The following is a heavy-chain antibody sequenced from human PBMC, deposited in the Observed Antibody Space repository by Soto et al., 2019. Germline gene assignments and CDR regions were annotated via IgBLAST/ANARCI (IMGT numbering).Heavy chain of an antibody. CDR1: GFTFSRYA. CDR2: ISASSHDT. CDR3: AKFSITMVRGVTIDS. J-gene: IGHJ4*02. V-gene: IGHV3-23*01. Sequence: PGGSLRLPSEASGFTFSRYATGWVRHAPGKGLEWVSTISASSHDTYYADSVKGRFTISRDNSKITRYVQMNSLRAEDTAIYYCAKFSITMVRGVTIDSWGQGTLVTVSS. D-gene: IGHD3-10*01.